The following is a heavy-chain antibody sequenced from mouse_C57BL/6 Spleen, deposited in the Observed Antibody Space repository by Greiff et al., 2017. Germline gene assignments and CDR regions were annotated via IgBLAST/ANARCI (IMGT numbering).Heavy chain of an antibody. D-gene: IGHD1-1*01. V-gene: IGHV14-4*01. CDR1: GFNIKDDY. Sequence: EVQLQQSGAELVRPGASVKLSCTASGFNIKDDYMHWVKQRPEQGLEWIGWIDPENGDTEYASKFQGKATISAETSSNTASLQLSSLTSEDTAVYYCTTDYYGCSYRYFDVWGTGTTVTVSS. CDR3: TTDYYGCSYRYFDV. CDR2: IDPENGDT. J-gene: IGHJ1*03.